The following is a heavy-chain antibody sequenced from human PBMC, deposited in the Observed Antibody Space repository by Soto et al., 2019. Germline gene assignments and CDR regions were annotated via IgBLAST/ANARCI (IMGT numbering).Heavy chain of an antibody. CDR1: NASITSSGYY. Sequence: QVQLQESGPRLVEASQTLSLTCTVSNASITSSGYYWSWVRQPPGKRLEWIGYIYHSGSTFYSPALQSRLTMSVDTSKTQFSLTLRSATAADTAVYHCARMSGTYYVPDYWGQGTLVTVSS. J-gene: IGHJ4*02. CDR3: ARMSGTYYVPDY. D-gene: IGHD1-26*01. CDR2: IYHSGST. V-gene: IGHV4-31*03.